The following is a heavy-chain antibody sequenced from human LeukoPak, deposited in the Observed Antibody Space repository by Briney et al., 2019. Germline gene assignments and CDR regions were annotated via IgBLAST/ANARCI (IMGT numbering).Heavy chain of an antibody. Sequence: PSQTLSLTCTVSGGSISSGGYYWSWIRQHPGKGLEWIGYIYYSGSTYYNPSLKSRVTISVGTSKNQFSLKLSSVTAADTAVYYCARERDVESSSVWGQGTLVTVSS. D-gene: IGHD6-6*01. J-gene: IGHJ4*02. CDR2: IYYSGST. V-gene: IGHV4-31*03. CDR3: ARERDVESSSV. CDR1: GGSISSGGYY.